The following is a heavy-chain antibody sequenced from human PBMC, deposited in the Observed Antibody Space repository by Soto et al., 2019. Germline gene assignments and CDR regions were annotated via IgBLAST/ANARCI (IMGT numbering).Heavy chain of an antibody. J-gene: IGHJ4*02. D-gene: IGHD1-7*01. CDR2: IHSSGTT. CDR3: ARDRIIGTSYPDY. V-gene: IGHV4-4*07. CDR1: SGSSNSFY. Sequence: LSLTCTVSSGSSNSFYWSWIRQPAGKGLEWIGRIHSSGTTNYNPSLKSRVTMSVDTSKNQFSLKLTSVTAADTAVYYCARDRIIGTSYPDYWAQGILVTVSS.